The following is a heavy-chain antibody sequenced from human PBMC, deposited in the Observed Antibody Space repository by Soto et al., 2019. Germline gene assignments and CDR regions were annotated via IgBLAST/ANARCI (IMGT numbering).Heavy chain of an antibody. J-gene: IGHJ6*02. CDR1: GFTCSSYA. Sequence: QVQLVESGGGVVQPGRSLRLSCAASGFTCSSYAMHWVRQAPGKGLEWVAVISYDGSNKYYADSVKGRFTISRDNSKNTLYLQMNSLRAEDTAVYYFARDSTAAGYYYGMDVWGQGTTVTVSS. V-gene: IGHV3-30-3*01. CDR2: ISYDGSNK. CDR3: ARDSTAAGYYYGMDV. D-gene: IGHD6-13*01.